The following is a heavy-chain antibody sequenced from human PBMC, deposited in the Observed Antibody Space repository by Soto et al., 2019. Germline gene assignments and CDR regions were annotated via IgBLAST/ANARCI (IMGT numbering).Heavy chain of an antibody. V-gene: IGHV3-30*18. CDR2: ISYDGSTN. CDR3: PKHARSSWYGAFDY. J-gene: IGHJ4*02. D-gene: IGHD6-19*01. CDR1: GFTFNSYG. Sequence: GSLRLSCAASGFTFNSYGMHWVRQAPGKGLEWVAVISYDGSTNYYADSVKGRFTISRDNSKNTLYLQMNSLRAEDTAVYYCPKHARSSWYGAFDYWGQGSLVTLS.